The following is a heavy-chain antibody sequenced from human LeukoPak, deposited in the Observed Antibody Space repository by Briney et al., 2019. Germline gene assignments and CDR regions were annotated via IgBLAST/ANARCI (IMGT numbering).Heavy chain of an antibody. V-gene: IGHV4-59*01. CDR1: GGSISSYY. Sequence: SETLSLTCTVSGGSISSYYWSWLRQPPGKGLEWIGYIYYSGSTNYNPSLKSRVTISVDTSKNQFSLKLSSVTAADTAVYYCARISRAFDNWGQGTLVTVSS. CDR2: IYYSGST. J-gene: IGHJ3*02. D-gene: IGHD2-2*01. CDR3: ARISRAFDN.